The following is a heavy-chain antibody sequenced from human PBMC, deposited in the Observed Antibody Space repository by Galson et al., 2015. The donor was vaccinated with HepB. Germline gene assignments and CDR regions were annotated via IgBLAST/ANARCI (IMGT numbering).Heavy chain of an antibody. V-gene: IGHV3-20*04. CDR3: ARERASGIYWRGTFGP. CDR2: LTWNGEKI. Sequence: SLRLSCATSGFTFHEYGMSWVRQAPGKGLEWVSGLTWNGEKIGYADSVKGRFTLSRDNANKSLDLQMNSLRVEDTAVYYCARERASGIYWRGTFGPWGQGILVTVSS. CDR1: GFTFHEYG. D-gene: IGHD3-10*01. J-gene: IGHJ5*02.